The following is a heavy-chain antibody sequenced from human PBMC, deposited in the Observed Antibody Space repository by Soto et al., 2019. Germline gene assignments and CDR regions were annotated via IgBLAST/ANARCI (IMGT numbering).Heavy chain of an antibody. CDR3: ARDQVITMVRGVIITPFGY. CDR2: IWYDGSNK. Sequence: GGSLRLSCAASGFTFSNYGMHWVRQAPGKGLEWVAVIWYDGSNKYYGDSVKGRFTISRDNSKNTLYLQMNSLRAEDTAVYYCARDQVITMVRGVIITPFGYWGQGTLVTVSS. V-gene: IGHV3-33*01. J-gene: IGHJ4*02. D-gene: IGHD3-10*01. CDR1: GFTFSNYG.